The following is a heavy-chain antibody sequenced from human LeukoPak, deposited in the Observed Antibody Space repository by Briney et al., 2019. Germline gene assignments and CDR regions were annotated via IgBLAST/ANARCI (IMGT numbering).Heavy chain of an antibody. CDR1: GFTFSSYG. Sequence: PGGSLRLSCAASGFTFSSYGMSWVRQAPGKGLEWVSAISGSGGSTYYADSVKGRFTISRDDSKNTLYLQINSLRAEDTAVYYCARDGKRTSDAFDIWGQGIMVTVSS. CDR2: ISGSGGST. CDR3: ARDGKRTSDAFDI. V-gene: IGHV3-23*01. J-gene: IGHJ3*02. D-gene: IGHD1-26*01.